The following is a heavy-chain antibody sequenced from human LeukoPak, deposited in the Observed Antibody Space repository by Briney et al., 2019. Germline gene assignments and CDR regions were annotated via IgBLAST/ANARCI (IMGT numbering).Heavy chain of an antibody. J-gene: IGHJ6*03. Sequence: ASVKVSCKACGYTFTSYGISWVRQAPGQGLEWMGWISAYNGNTNYAQKLQGRVTMTTDTSTSTAYMELRSLRSDDTAVYYCARVSCGLTAMGGGCPSQLYYYYYYIDVWGKGTTVTFSS. CDR3: ARVSCGLTAMGGGCPSQLYYYYYYIDV. D-gene: IGHD4/OR15-4a*01. V-gene: IGHV1-18*01. CDR2: ISAYNGNT. CDR1: GYTFTSYG.